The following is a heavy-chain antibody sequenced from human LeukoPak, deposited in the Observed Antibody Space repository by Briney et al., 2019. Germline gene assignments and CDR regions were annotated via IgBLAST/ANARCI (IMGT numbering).Heavy chain of an antibody. J-gene: IGHJ4*02. CDR1: GFNVNNAW. Sequence: GGSLRLSCAASGFNVNNAWMSWVRQAPGKGLEWVSSISSSSSYIYYADSVKGRFTISRDNAKNSLYLQMNSLRAEDTAVYYCARDFSYWGQGTLVTVSS. D-gene: IGHD3-3*01. CDR3: ARDFSY. CDR2: ISSSSSYI. V-gene: IGHV3-21*01.